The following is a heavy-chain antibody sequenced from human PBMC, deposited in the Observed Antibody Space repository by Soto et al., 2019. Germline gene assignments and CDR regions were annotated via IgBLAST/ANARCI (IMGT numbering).Heavy chain of an antibody. J-gene: IGHJ4*02. CDR1: GFTFSSYS. CDR2: ISSSSSYI. Sequence: EVQLVESGGGLVKPGGSLRLSCAASGFTFSSYSMNWVRQAPGKGLEWVSSISSSSSYIYYADSVKGRFTISRDNAKNSLYLQMNSLRAEDTAVYYCARAPYYYDSRGSWAYWGQGTLVTVSS. V-gene: IGHV3-21*01. D-gene: IGHD3-22*01. CDR3: ARAPYYYDSRGSWAY.